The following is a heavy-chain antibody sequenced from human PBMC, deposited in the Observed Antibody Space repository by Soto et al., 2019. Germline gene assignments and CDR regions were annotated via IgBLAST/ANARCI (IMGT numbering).Heavy chain of an antibody. J-gene: IGHJ6*03. V-gene: IGHV1-8*01. CDR1: GYTFTSYD. CDR2: MNPNSGNT. CDR3: ARANLRHPITGTPTDTYYYYYMYV. D-gene: IGHD1-20*01. Sequence: ASVKVSCKASGYTFTSYDINWVRQATGQGLEWMGWMNPNSGNTGYAQKFQGRVTMTRNTSISTAYMELSSLRSEDTAVYYCARANLRHPITGTPTDTYYYYYMYVWGKGTTVTVSS.